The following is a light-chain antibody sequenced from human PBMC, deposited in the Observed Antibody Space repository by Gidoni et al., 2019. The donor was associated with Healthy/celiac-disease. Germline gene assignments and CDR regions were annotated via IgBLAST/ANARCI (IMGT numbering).Light chain of an antibody. J-gene: IGKJ3*01. CDR1: QGISSW. CDR3: QQANSFPLT. V-gene: IGKV1-12*01. Sequence: DIQMTQSPSSVSASASQGISSWLAWYQQKPGKAPKLLSYAASSLQSGVPSRFSGSGSGTDFTLTISSLQPEDFATYYCQQANSFPLTFGPGTKVDIK. CDR2: AAS.